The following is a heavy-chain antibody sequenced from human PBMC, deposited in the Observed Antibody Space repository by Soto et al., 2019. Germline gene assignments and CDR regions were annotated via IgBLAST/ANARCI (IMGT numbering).Heavy chain of an antibody. V-gene: IGHV4-59*01. CDR2: IYYSGST. J-gene: IGHJ4*02. CDR1: GGSISSYY. CDR3: ASTAHSSGWYSRGFDY. D-gene: IGHD6-19*01. Sequence: QVQLQESGPGLVKPSETLSLTCTVSGGSISSYYWSWIRQPPGKGLEWIGYIYYSGSTNYNPSLKSRVTISVDTSKNQFSLKLSSVTAADTAVYYCASTAHSSGWYSRGFDYWGQGTLVTVSS.